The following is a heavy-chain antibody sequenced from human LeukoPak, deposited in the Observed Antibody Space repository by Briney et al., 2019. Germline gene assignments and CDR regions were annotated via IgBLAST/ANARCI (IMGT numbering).Heavy chain of an antibody. D-gene: IGHD3-3*01. CDR2: IYYSGST. CDR1: GGSLSSYY. V-gene: IGHV4-59*01. J-gene: IGHJ3*02. Sequence: PSETLSLTCTVSGGSLSSYYWSWIRQPPGKEREWIGYIYYSGSTNYNPSLKSRVTISVDTSKNQFSLKLSSVTAADTAVYYCARDRDFWSRDAFDIWGQGTMVTVSS. CDR3: ARDRDFWSRDAFDI.